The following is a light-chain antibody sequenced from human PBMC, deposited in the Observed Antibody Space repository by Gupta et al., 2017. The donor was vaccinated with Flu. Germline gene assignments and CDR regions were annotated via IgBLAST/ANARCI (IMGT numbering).Light chain of an antibody. V-gene: IGKV2-30*01. CDR3: RYSERWPRT. CDR1: QSLVYSDGDSY. CDR2: KAS. Sequence: DDVMTQSPLSLSVTLGQPASISCRSSQSLVYSDGDSYVSWFHQRPGQSPRRLIYKASNRDSGVPDRISGSGSGTDFRLIISMVDAEDVGVYYSRYSERWPRTFGEGTKVEIK. J-gene: IGKJ4*02.